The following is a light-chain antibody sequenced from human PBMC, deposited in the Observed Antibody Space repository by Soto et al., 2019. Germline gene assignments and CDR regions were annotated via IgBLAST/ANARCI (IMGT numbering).Light chain of an antibody. Sequence: IQMTQPPSSLTPSVTDSVTITCQASQDITNYLNWYQHKPGKAPKLLIYDASNLEPGVPSRFSGRGSGRDFTFTISSLQPEDTATYYCQQYEEIPHTVGQGTRLEI. V-gene: IGKV1-33*01. CDR1: QDITNY. CDR3: QQYEEIPHT. J-gene: IGKJ5*01. CDR2: DAS.